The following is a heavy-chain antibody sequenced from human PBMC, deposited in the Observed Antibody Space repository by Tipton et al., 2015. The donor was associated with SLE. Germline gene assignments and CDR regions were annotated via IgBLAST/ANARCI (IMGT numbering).Heavy chain of an antibody. CDR3: ARDRAPAGTARRSDAFDI. CDR1: GYSFITRYF. J-gene: IGHJ3*02. D-gene: IGHD1-7*01. Sequence: QLVQSGAEVKKPGASVKVSCEASGYSFITRYFMHWVRQAPGQGLEWMGTVNPSGLSTTYAEKFQGRVTMTRDTSTSTVYMELSSLRSEDTAVYYCARDRAPAGTARRSDAFDIWGQGTMVAVSS. V-gene: IGHV1-46*01. CDR2: VNPSGLST.